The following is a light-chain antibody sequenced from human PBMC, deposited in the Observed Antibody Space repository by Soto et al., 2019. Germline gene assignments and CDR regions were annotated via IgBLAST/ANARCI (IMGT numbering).Light chain of an antibody. CDR2: EVS. CDR1: SSDVGGYNY. CDR3: SSYAGSLVV. V-gene: IGLV2-8*01. J-gene: IGLJ2*01. Sequence: QSALTQPLSASGSPGQSVTISCTGTSSDVGGYNYVSWYQQHPGKAPKLMIYEVSKRPSGVPDRFSGSKSGNTASLTVSGLQAEDEADYYCSSYAGSLVVFGGGTKLTVL.